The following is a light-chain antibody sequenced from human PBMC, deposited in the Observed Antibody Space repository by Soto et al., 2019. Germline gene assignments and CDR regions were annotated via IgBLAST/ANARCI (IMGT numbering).Light chain of an antibody. CDR1: SSDVGKYDR. J-gene: IGLJ1*01. V-gene: IGLV2-18*02. Sequence: QSALTQPPSVSGSPGQSVTISCTGTSSDVGKYDRVSWHQQSPGTAPKLIIYEVTTRPSGVPARFSGSKSGNTASLTISGLQAEDEADYYCSSYVSTSRYVFGAGTKVTVL. CDR3: SSYVSTSRYV. CDR2: EVT.